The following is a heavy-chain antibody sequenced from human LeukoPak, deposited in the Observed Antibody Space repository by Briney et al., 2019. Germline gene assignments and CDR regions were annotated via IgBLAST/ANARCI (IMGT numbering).Heavy chain of an antibody. Sequence: SETLSLTRTVSGDSLSSSSYYGGWIRQPPGKGLEWIGSIYYSGSTYYNPSLKSRVTISVDTSKNQLSLKLSSVTAADTAVYYCARRGYSFTLDVWGQGTTVTVSS. J-gene: IGHJ6*02. V-gene: IGHV4-39*01. CDR1: GDSLSSSSYY. D-gene: IGHD5-18*01. CDR2: IYYSGST. CDR3: ARRGYSFTLDV.